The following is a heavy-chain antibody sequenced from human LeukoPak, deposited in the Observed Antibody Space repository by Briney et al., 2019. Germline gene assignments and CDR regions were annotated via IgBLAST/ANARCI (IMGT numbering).Heavy chain of an antibody. CDR1: GFTVSSNY. Sequence: GGSLRLSCAASGFTVSSNYMSWVRQAPGKGLEWVSVIYSGGSTYYADSVKGRFTISRDNSKNTLYLQMNSLRAEDTAVYYCARAVMHYDSSGYYYFDYWGQGTLVTVSS. D-gene: IGHD3-22*01. J-gene: IGHJ4*02. CDR3: ARAVMHYDSSGYYYFDY. V-gene: IGHV3-53*01. CDR2: IYSGGST.